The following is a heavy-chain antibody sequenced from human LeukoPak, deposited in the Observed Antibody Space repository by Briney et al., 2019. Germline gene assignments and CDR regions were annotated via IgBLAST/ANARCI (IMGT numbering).Heavy chain of an antibody. D-gene: IGHD3-10*01. J-gene: IGHJ6*02. CDR3: ARDLLWFGELLNPSYYYYGMDV. CDR2: ISTYNGNT. CDR1: GYTFINFG. V-gene: IGHV1-18*01. Sequence: GASVKVSCKTSGYTFINFGISWVRQAPGQGLEWVGWISTYNGNTNYAEKFQDRVTMSTDTSTNTGYMEMRSLKSGDTAVYYCARDLLWFGELLNPSYYYYGMDVWGQGTTVTVSS.